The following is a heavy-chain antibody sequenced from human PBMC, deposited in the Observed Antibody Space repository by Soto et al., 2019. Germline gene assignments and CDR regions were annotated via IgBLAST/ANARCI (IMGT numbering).Heavy chain of an antibody. CDR3: ARMVRDYYDSSGSSYSSDY. J-gene: IGHJ4*02. D-gene: IGHD3-22*01. CDR2: IIPIFGTA. V-gene: IGHV1-69*13. CDR1: GGTFSSYA. Sequence: SVKVSCKASGGTFSSYAISWVRQAPGQGLEWMGGIIPIFGTANYAQKFQGRVTITADESTSTAYMELSSLRSEDTAVYYCARMVRDYYDSSGSSYSSDYWGQGPLVTVSS.